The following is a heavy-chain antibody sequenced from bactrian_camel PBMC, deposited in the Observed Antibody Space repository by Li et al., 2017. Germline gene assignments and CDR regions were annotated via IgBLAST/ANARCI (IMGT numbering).Heavy chain of an antibody. J-gene: IGHJ4*01. CDR3: APDLQIRSGYCYKTNNY. D-gene: IGHD2*01. Sequence: QLVESGGGSVQGGGSLRLSCEFSEYTASTNCMTWFRQAPGKEREGVATVEGDGRTTYRDSVKGRFTISKDNTKKTLYLQMDDLKPEDTAIYYCAPDLQIRSGYCYKTNNYWGQGTQVTVS. CDR1: EYTASTNC. CDR2: VEGDGRT. V-gene: IGHV3S26*01.